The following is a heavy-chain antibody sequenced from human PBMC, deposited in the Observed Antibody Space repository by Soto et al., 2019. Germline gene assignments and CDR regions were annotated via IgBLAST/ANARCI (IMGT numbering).Heavy chain of an antibody. CDR2: IRSKANSYAT. Sequence: EVQLVESGGGLVQPGGSLKLSCAASGFTFSGSAMHWVRQASGKGLEWVGRIRSKANSYATAYAASVKGRFTISRDDSKNTAYLQMNSLKTEDTAVYYCTSLLGIFGVVYDYWGQGTLVTVSP. V-gene: IGHV3-73*01. CDR1: GFTFSGSA. CDR3: TSLLGIFGVVYDY. J-gene: IGHJ4*02. D-gene: IGHD3-3*01.